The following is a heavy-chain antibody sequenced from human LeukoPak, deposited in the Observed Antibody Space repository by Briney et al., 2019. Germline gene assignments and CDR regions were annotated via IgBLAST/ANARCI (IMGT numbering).Heavy chain of an antibody. CDR1: CESFSGYH. D-gene: IGHD5-24*01. CDR3: ARGSRDRRQQFYY. Sequence: PSETLTLTCAVYCESFSGYHWSWIRQPPGKGLEWIGEINHSGTTNYNPSLKSRVTISVDTSKNQFSLDLISVTAADTAVYYCARGSRDRRQQFYYWGQGTLVTVSS. V-gene: IGHV4-34*01. CDR2: INHSGTT. J-gene: IGHJ4*02.